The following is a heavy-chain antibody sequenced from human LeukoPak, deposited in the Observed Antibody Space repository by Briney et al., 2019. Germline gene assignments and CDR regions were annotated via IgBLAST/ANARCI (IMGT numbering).Heavy chain of an antibody. Sequence: SETLSLTCTVSGGSISSGSYYWSWIRQPAGKGLEWIGRIYISGSTNYNPSLKSRVTISVDTSKNQFSLKLSSVTAADTAVYYCARDRELVTPGAFDIWGQGTMVTVSS. CDR3: ARDRELVTPGAFDI. CDR1: GGSISSGSYY. CDR2: IYISGST. J-gene: IGHJ3*02. D-gene: IGHD1-26*01. V-gene: IGHV4-61*02.